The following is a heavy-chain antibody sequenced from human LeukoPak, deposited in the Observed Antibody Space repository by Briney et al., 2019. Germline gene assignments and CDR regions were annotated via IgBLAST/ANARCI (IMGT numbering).Heavy chain of an antibody. V-gene: IGHV3-33*01. Sequence: GRSLRLSCAASGFTFSSYGMHWVRQAPGKGLEWVAVIWYDGSNKYYADSVKGRFTISRDNSKNTLYLQMNSLRAEDTAVYYCARGIAAAGHLGYWGQGTLVTVSS. D-gene: IGHD6-13*01. J-gene: IGHJ4*02. CDR3: ARGIAAAGHLGY. CDR1: GFTFSSYG. CDR2: IWYDGSNK.